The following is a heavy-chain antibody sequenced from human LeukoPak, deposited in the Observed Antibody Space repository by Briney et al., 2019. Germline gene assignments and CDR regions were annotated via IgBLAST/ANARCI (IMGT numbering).Heavy chain of an antibody. Sequence: GESLKISCKGSGYSFTSYWIGWVRQMPGKGLEWMGLIYPGDSDTRYSPSFQGQVTISADKSINTAYLQWSRLKASDTAMYYCATSSRPYGSGTYSYDYWGQGTLVTVSS. CDR3: ATSSRPYGSGTYSYDY. V-gene: IGHV5-51*01. CDR1: GYSFTSYW. D-gene: IGHD3-10*01. J-gene: IGHJ4*02. CDR2: IYPGDSDT.